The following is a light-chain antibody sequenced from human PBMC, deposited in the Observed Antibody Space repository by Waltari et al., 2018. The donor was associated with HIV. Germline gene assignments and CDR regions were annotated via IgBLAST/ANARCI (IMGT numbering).Light chain of an antibody. CDR1: QSLLHSNGYSY. CDR3: MRPLQTPWT. Sequence: DIVMTQSPLSLPVSPGEPASISCRSSQSLLHSNGYSYLDWYLQTPGQSPQLLIYLGSKRAAGPPECFSGSAARTNFTLSSGRVADEDVGFYCCMRPLQTPWTFGQGTQVEIK. V-gene: IGKV2-28*01. J-gene: IGKJ1*01. CDR2: LGS.